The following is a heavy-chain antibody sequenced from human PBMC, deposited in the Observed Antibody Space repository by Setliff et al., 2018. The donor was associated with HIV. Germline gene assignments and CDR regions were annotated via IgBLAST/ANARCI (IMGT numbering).Heavy chain of an antibody. D-gene: IGHD3-3*01. Sequence: NPSETLSLTCTVSGGSMNSDYYSWTWLRQPAGKGPELIGHIYVGGSVIYNPSLASRVTISMVPSKNQFSLDLSSVTAADTAKYYCARAKTIGVSAVFFDPWGQGRPVTVSS. CDR1: GGSMNSDYYS. CDR3: ARAKTIGVSAVFFDP. J-gene: IGHJ5*02. V-gene: IGHV4-61*09. CDR2: IYVGGSV.